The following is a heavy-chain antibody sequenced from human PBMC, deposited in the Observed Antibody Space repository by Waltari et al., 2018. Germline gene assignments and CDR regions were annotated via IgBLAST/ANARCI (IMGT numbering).Heavy chain of an antibody. J-gene: IGHJ4*02. D-gene: IGHD4-17*01. CDR1: GFTFSTYS. CDR2: ISDSSSYI. Sequence: EVQLVESGGGLVKPGGSLTLSCAASGFTFSTYSMNWVRQAPGKGREWVSAISDSSSYIYDADSVKGRFTISRDNAKNSLYLQMNSLRAEDTAVYYCARVGRDYGHRGDFDYWGQGTLVTVSS. V-gene: IGHV3-21*01. CDR3: ARVGRDYGHRGDFDY.